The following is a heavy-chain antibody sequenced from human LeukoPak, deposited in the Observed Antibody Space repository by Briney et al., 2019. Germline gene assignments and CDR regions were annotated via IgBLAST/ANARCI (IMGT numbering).Heavy chain of an antibody. J-gene: IGHJ4*02. CDR3: AKDQSYYYDSSGYY. CDR1: GFTFSSYG. D-gene: IGHD3-22*01. Sequence: GGSLRLSCAASGFTFSSYGMYWVRQAPGKGLEWVAFIRYDGSNKYYADSVKGRFTISRDNSKNTLYLQMNSLRAEDTAVYYCAKDQSYYYDSSGYYWGQGTLVTVSS. CDR2: IRYDGSNK. V-gene: IGHV3-30*02.